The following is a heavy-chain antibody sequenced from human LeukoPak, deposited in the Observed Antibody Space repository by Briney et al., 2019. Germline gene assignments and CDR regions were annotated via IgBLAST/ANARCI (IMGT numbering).Heavy chain of an antibody. CDR1: GYTFTSYG. CDR2: IIPIFGTA. Sequence: GASVKVSCKASGYTFTSYGISWVRQAPGQGLEWMGGIIPIFGTANYAQKFQGRVTITADESTSTAYMELSSLRSEDTAVYYCARDAGPEIVGATAAAFDTWGQGTMVTVSS. J-gene: IGHJ3*02. CDR3: ARDAGPEIVGATAAAFDT. D-gene: IGHD1-26*01. V-gene: IGHV1-69*13.